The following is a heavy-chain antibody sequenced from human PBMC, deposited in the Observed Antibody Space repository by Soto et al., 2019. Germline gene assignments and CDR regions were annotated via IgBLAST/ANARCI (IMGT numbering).Heavy chain of an antibody. D-gene: IGHD1-26*01. CDR1: GFTFTNAW. Sequence: EVQLVESGGGLVTPGGSLRLSCAASGFTFTNAWMNWVRQAPGKGLEWVGLIKMKSEGATTHYAAPVNGRFTISRDDSKKMLYLQMSTLKTEDTAVYYCTTLGSHYFYPTFDVWGQGTTVTVP. V-gene: IGHV3-15*07. CDR2: IKMKSEGATT. J-gene: IGHJ6*02. CDR3: TTLGSHYFYPTFDV.